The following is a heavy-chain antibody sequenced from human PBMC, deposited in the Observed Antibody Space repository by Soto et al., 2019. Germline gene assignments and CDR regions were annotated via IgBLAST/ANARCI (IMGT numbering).Heavy chain of an antibody. CDR1: GGSIRSDGYY. J-gene: IGHJ3*02. D-gene: IGHD3-16*01. CDR3: AREQGLGAFDI. CDR2: SYYSGST. V-gene: IGHV4-31*03. Sequence: QVQLQESGPGLVKPSQTLSLTCTVSGGSIRSDGYYWSWIRQYPGEGLEWLGYSYYSGSTYYNPSLQSRVTILVDTSKNQFSLKLSSVTAADTAVYYCAREQGLGAFDIWGQGTMVTIFS.